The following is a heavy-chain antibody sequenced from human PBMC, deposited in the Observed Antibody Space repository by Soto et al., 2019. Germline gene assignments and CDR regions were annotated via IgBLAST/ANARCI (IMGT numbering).Heavy chain of an antibody. Sequence: TLSLTCSVSGFAISRGYYWSWVRQPPGKGLEWIGSIYPSVSSYHNPSLATRLGLSIDASKNQFTLNLTSVTAADTALYFCAREKVGTTFFDNWGQGXQVTVYS. CDR3: AREKVGTTFFDN. V-gene: IGHV4-38-2*02. CDR2: IYPSVSS. CDR1: GFAISRGYY. J-gene: IGHJ4*02. D-gene: IGHD2-21*02.